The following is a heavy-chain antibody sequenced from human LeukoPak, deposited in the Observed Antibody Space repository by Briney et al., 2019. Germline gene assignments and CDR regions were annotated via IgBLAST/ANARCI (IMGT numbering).Heavy chain of an antibody. CDR1: GFAFSSYG. V-gene: IGHV3-48*01. J-gene: IGHJ4*02. D-gene: IGHD2/OR15-2a*01. CDR3: ARELFMTDVLDY. Sequence: GGSLRLSCAASGFAFSSYGISWVRQAPGKGLEWVSYISRSSSTIHYADSVKGRFTISRDNSKESLYLHVRSLRAEDTAVYYCARELFMTDVLDYWGQGTLVTVSS. CDR2: ISRSSSTI.